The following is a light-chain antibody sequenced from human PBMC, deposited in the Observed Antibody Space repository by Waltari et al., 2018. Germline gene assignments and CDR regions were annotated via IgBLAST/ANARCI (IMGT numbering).Light chain of an antibody. CDR1: QSLPKNF. V-gene: IGKV3-20*01. J-gene: IGKJ1*01. CDR2: AVS. CDR3: QQYGDAPLT. Sequence: EIVLTQSPDTLSLSPGERATLSCRASQSLPKNFLAWYQQKPGQAPRLLIYAVSSRATGIPDRFSGSGSGTDFTLTMNRLEPEDSAVYFCQQYGDAPLTFGQGTKVEIK.